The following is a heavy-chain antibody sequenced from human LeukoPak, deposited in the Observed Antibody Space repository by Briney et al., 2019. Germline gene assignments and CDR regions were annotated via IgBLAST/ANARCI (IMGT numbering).Heavy chain of an antibody. CDR3: ARLPTGGYNWFDP. D-gene: IGHD1-14*01. Sequence: GESLKISCKGSGYSFISYWIGWVRQMPGKGLEWMGIIYPGDSDTRYSPSFQGQVTISADKSISTAYPQWSSLKASDTAMYYCARLPTGGYNWFDPWGQGTLVTVSS. V-gene: IGHV5-51*01. CDR2: IYPGDSDT. J-gene: IGHJ5*02. CDR1: GYSFISYW.